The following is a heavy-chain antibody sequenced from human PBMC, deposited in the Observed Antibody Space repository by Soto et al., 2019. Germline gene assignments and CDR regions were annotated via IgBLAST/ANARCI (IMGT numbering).Heavy chain of an antibody. CDR3: ARMETFGSLNWFDP. CDR2: MNPGSGDT. Sequence: ASVKVSCKASGYSFTNNDVSWVRQATGQGLEWMGWMNPGSGDTGYAQKFQGRVTMTRDISIATAYMELSSLRSDDTAIYYCARMETFGSLNWFDPWGQGTLVTVTS. D-gene: IGHD3-16*01. J-gene: IGHJ5*02. V-gene: IGHV1-8*01. CDR1: GYSFTNND.